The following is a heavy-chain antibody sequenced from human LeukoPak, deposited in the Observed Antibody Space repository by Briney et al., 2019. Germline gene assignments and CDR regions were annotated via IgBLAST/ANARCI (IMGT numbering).Heavy chain of an antibody. D-gene: IGHD1-7*01. V-gene: IGHV4-30-2*01. J-gene: IGHJ4*02. CDR3: ARDGTSPLAGY. CDR2: IYHSGST. CDR1: GGSISSGGYS. Sequence: ASETLSLTCAVSGGSISSGGYSWSWIRQPPGKGLEWIGYIYHSGSTYYNPSLKSRVTISVDRSKNQFSLKLSSVTAADTAVYYCARDGTSPLAGYWGQGTLVTVSS.